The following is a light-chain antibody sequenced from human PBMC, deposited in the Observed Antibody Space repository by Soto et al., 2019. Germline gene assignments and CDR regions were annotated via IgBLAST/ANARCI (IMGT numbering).Light chain of an antibody. Sequence: EIVLTQSPGSLSLSPGDRATLSCRARQSVSSTFFAWYQQRPGQAPRLLMYGASSRATGIPERFSGSGSGTDFTLTIIRLEPEDFAVYYCQQFDSSVTFGQGTKVEIK. CDR2: GAS. J-gene: IGKJ1*01. CDR1: QSVSSTF. V-gene: IGKV3-20*01. CDR3: QQFDSSVT.